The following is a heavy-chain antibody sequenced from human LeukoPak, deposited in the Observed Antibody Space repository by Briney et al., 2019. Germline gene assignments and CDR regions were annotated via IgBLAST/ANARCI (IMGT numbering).Heavy chain of an antibody. CDR3: ARQRRWIQQI. D-gene: IGHD5-24*01. CDR2: IYYSGTT. V-gene: IGHV4-39*01. Sequence: SETLSLTCTVSGGSISSSDHCWGWIRQSPGMGLESIGSIYYSGTTYYKPSLKSRVTISVDTSKNQFSLKLSSVTAADTAVYYCARQRRWIQQIWGQGTLVTVSS. J-gene: IGHJ4*02. CDR1: GGSISSSDHC.